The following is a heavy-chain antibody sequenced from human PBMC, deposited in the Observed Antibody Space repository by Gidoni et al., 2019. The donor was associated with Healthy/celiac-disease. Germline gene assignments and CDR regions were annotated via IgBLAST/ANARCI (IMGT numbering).Heavy chain of an antibody. V-gene: IGHV4-4*07. CDR3: ARIRALKWLSYLWAFDI. CDR2: IYTSGST. D-gene: IGHD3-22*01. CDR1: GGSISSYY. J-gene: IGHJ3*02. Sequence: QVQLQESGPGLVKPSETLSLTCTVSGGSISSYYWSWIRQPAGKGLECIGRIYTSGSTNYNPSLKSRVTMSVETSKNQFSLKLSSVTAADTAVYYCARIRALKWLSYLWAFDIWGQGTMVTVSS.